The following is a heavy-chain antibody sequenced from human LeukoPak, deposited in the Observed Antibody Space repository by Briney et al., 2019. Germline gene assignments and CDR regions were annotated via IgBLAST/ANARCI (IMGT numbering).Heavy chain of an antibody. CDR3: AGGRGYSYGPKEP. J-gene: IGHJ5*02. Sequence: ASVKVSCKASGYTFTSYYMHWVRQAPGQGLEWMGIINPSGGSTSYAQKFQGRVTITADESTSTAYMELSSLRSEDTAVYYCAGGRGYSYGPKEPWGQGTLVTVSS. CDR1: GYTFTSYY. CDR2: INPSGGST. D-gene: IGHD5-18*01. V-gene: IGHV1-46*01.